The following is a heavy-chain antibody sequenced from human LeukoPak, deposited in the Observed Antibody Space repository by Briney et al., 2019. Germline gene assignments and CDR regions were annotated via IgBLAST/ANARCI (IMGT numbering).Heavy chain of an antibody. CDR2: INHSGST. CDR1: GGSFGGYY. D-gene: IGHD5-18*01. J-gene: IGHJ4*02. Sequence: SETLSLTCAVYGGSFGGYYWSWIRQPPGKGLEWIGEINHSGSTNYNPSLKGRVTISVDTSKNQFSLRLSSVTAADTAVYYCVTEGIQLWFKRGYYFDYWGQGTLVTVSS. V-gene: IGHV4-34*01. CDR3: VTEGIQLWFKRGYYFDY.